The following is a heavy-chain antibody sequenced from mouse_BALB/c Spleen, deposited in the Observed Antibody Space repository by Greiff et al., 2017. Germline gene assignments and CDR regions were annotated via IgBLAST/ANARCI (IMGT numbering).Heavy chain of an antibody. CDR3: ARDGYDGYAMDY. J-gene: IGHJ4*01. CDR2: ILPGSGST. CDR1: GYTFSSYW. V-gene: IGHV1-9*01. D-gene: IGHD2-2*01. Sequence: QVQLKESGAELMKPGASVKISCKATGYTFSSYWIEWVKQRPGHGLEWIGEILPGSGSTNYNEKFKGKATFTADTSSNTAYMQLSSLTSEDSAVYYCARDGYDGYAMDYWGQGTSVTVSS.